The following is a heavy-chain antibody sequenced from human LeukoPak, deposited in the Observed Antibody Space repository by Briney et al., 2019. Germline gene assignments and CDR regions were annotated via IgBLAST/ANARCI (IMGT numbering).Heavy chain of an antibody. CDR1: GYSFTDHW. J-gene: IGHJ4*02. D-gene: IGHD3-16*01. V-gene: IGHV5-51*01. CDR3: ARYVVGPYYFDY. Sequence: GESLKISCKGSGYSFTDHWIGWVRQMPGKGPEWMGIIAPGDSDTRYSPSFQGQVTISADESISTAYLQWSSLKASDTAMYYCARYVVGPYYFDYWGQGTLVTVSS. CDR2: IAPGDSDT.